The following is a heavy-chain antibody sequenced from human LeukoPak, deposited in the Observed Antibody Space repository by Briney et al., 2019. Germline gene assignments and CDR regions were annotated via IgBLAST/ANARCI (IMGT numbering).Heavy chain of an antibody. CDR3: AREAVVPAANSNYYYYMDV. Sequence: GSLRLSCAASGFTFSSYEMNWVRQAPGKGLEGVSYIRSSVSTIYYADSVKGRFTISRDNAKNSLYLQMNSLRAEDTAVYYCAREAVVPAANSNYYYYMDVWGKGTTVTVSS. D-gene: IGHD2-2*01. V-gene: IGHV3-48*03. CDR1: GFTFSSYE. CDR2: IRSSVSTI. J-gene: IGHJ6*03.